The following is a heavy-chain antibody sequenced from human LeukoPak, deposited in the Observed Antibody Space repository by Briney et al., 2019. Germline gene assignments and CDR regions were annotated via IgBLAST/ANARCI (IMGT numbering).Heavy chain of an antibody. D-gene: IGHD3-3*01. V-gene: IGHV3-43D*03. CDR1: GFTFDDYA. CDR2: ISWDGGST. J-gene: IGHJ6*03. CDR3: AKDSHYDLYMDV. Sequence: GSLRLSCAASGFTFDDYAMHWVRQAPGKGLEWVSLISWDGGSTYYADSVKGRFTISRDNSKNSLYLQMNSLRAEDTALYYCAKDSHYDLYMDVWGKGTTVTVSS.